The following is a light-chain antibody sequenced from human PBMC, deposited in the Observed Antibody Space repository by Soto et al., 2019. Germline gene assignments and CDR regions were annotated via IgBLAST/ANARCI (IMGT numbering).Light chain of an antibody. Sequence: EIVLTQSPATLSLSPGERATLSCRASQSVSSYLAWYQQKPGQAPRLLIYDASSRATGIPARFSGSGSGTDFTLTISSLEPEDFAVYYCQQRSNLPPVFTFGPGTKVHIK. CDR2: DAS. CDR1: QSVSSY. V-gene: IGKV3-11*01. J-gene: IGKJ3*01. CDR3: QQRSNLPPVFT.